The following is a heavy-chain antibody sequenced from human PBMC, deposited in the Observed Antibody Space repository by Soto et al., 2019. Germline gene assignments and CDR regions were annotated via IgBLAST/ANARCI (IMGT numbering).Heavy chain of an antibody. J-gene: IGHJ5*02. CDR3: AGGHYTISQERGNGYSYGYWFDP. Sequence: EVQLVESGGGLVKPGGSLRLSCAASGFTFSSYSMNWVRQAPGKGLEWVSSISSSSSYIYYADSVKGRFTISRDNAKNSLYLQMNSLRAEDTAVYYCAGGHYTISQERGNGYSYGYWFDPWGQGTLVTVSS. CDR2: ISSSSSYI. CDR1: GFTFSSYS. D-gene: IGHD5-18*01. V-gene: IGHV3-21*01.